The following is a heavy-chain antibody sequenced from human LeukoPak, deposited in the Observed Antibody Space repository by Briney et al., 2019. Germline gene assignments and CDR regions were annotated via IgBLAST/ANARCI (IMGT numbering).Heavy chain of an antibody. CDR3: ARVGYYYDSSPPDY. CDR1: GFTFSSYT. D-gene: IGHD3-22*01. Sequence: GGSLRLSCAASGFTFSSYTMNWVRQAPGKGLEWVSSISRGGSLIYYADSVKGRFTISRDNSKNTLYLQMGSLRAEDMAVYYCARVGYYYDSSPPDYWGQGTLVTVSS. CDR2: ISRGGSLI. J-gene: IGHJ4*02. V-gene: IGHV3-21*01.